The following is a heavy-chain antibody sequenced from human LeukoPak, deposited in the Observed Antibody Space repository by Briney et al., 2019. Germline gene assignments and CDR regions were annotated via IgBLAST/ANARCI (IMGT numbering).Heavy chain of an antibody. J-gene: IGHJ4*02. Sequence: GGSLRLSCAASGLTFSNYAMHWVRQAPGKGLEWVAVISYDGSNKYYADSVKGRLTTSRDNSKNTLYLQTNSLRADDTAVYYCARGCSGGSCYSFFSYFDYWGQGTLVTVSS. CDR2: ISYDGSNK. V-gene: IGHV3-30-3*01. D-gene: IGHD2-15*01. CDR3: ARGCSGGSCYSFFSYFDY. CDR1: GLTFSNYA.